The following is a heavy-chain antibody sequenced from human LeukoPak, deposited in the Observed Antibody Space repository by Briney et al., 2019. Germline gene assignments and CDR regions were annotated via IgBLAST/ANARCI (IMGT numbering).Heavy chain of an antibody. CDR1: GFTFSSYS. CDR3: ARDPYCSGGSCPFDY. Sequence: GGSLRLSCAASGFTFSSYSMNWVRQAPGKGLEWVSSISSSSSYIYYADSVKGRFTISRDNAKNSLYLQMNSLRAEDTAVHYCARDPYCSGGSCPFDYWGQGTLVTVSS. D-gene: IGHD2-15*01. J-gene: IGHJ4*02. V-gene: IGHV3-21*01. CDR2: ISSSSSYI.